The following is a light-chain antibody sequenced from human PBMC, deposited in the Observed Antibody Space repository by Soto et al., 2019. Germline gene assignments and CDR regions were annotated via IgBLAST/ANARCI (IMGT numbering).Light chain of an antibody. CDR2: QDR. V-gene: IGLV3-1*01. Sequence: SYELAQPPSVSVSPGQTASISCSGHELGDKFTAWYQQKPGQAPVLVIYQDRKRPSGIPERFSGSNSGTTATLTISATQPVDEYDYYCQAWDKTVVFGGGTQLTVL. CDR3: QAWDKTVV. CDR1: ELGDKF. J-gene: IGLJ2*01.